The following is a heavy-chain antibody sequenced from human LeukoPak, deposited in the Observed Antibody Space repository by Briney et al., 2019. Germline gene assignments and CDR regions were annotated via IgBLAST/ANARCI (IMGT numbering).Heavy chain of an antibody. CDR3: AKRIQSAMATGY. CDR1: GFTFSNSA. V-gene: IGHV3-23*01. CDR2: ISGSGGST. J-gene: IGHJ4*02. Sequence: GGSLRLSCAASGFTFSNSALSWVRQAPGKRLEWVSDISGSGGSTYYADSVKGRFTISRDNSKNTLYLQMNSLRAEDTAVYYCAKRIQSAMATGYWGQGTLVTVSS. D-gene: IGHD5-18*01.